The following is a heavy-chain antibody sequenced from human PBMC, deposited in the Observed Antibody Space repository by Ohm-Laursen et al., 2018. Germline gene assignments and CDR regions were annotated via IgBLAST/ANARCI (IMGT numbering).Heavy chain of an antibody. CDR3: ARDRGRWNSGMDV. V-gene: IGHV4-4*07. CDR1: GGSISSYY. D-gene: IGHD1/OR15-1a*01. Sequence: TLSLTCSVSGGSISSYYWSWIRQPAGKGLEWIGRIYTSGSTNYNPSLKSRVTMSVDTSKNQFSLKLSSVTAADTAVYYCARDRGRWNSGMDVWGQGTTVTVSS. J-gene: IGHJ6*02. CDR2: IYTSGST.